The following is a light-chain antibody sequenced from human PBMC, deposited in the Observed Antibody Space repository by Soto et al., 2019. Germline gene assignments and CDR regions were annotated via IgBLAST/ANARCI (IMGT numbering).Light chain of an antibody. CDR3: QQYNNWGLRGT. CDR1: QSVSSN. J-gene: IGKJ1*01. Sequence: EIVMTQSPATLSVSPGERATLSCRASQSVSSNLAWYQQKPGQAPRLLIYGASTRATGIPARFSGSGSGTEFTLTISSLQSEDFAVYSCQQYNNWGLRGTFGQGTKVEIK. CDR2: GAS. V-gene: IGKV3-15*01.